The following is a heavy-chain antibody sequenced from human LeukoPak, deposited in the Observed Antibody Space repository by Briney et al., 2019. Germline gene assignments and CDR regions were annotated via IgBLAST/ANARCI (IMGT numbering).Heavy chain of an antibody. D-gene: IGHD3-10*01. CDR2: ISAHNYTT. CDR3: ARVADYGSGSLLFDY. Sequence: GSVKVSCKASGYTFLNYDFTWVRQAPGQGLECMGWISAHNYTTKYAQRFQGRVTMTADTSTTTAYMELRSLRSDDTAVYYCARVADYGSGSLLFDYWGQGTLVA. CDR1: GYTFLNYD. V-gene: IGHV1-18*01. J-gene: IGHJ4*02.